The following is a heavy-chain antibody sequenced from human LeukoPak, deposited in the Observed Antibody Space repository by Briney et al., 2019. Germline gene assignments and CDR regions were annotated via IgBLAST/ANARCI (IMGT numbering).Heavy chain of an antibody. V-gene: IGHV4-39*07. CDR3: ARDGGVDDYGDYGGDSYFDY. Sequence: SETLSLTCTVSGGSISSSSYYWGWIRQPPGKGLEWIGSIYYSGSTYYNPSLKSRVTISVDTSKNQFSLKLSSVTAADTAVYYCARDGGVDDYGDYGGDSYFDYWGQGTLVTVSS. J-gene: IGHJ4*02. CDR1: GGSISSSSYY. D-gene: IGHD4-17*01. CDR2: IYYSGST.